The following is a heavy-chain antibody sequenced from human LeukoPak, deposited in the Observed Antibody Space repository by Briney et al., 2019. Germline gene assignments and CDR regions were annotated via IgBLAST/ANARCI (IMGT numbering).Heavy chain of an antibody. V-gene: IGHV1-8*01. J-gene: IGHJ4*02. Sequence: GAPVKVSCKASGYTFTSYDITWVRQASGEGLEWMGWMNPNNGNTGYAQRFQGRVTLTRDTSISTAYMELSSLRSEDTAVYYCARGFLDYDSSDYAFSYYWGQGTLVTVSS. CDR2: MNPNNGNT. CDR3: ARGFLDYDSSDYAFSYY. D-gene: IGHD3-22*01. CDR1: GYTFTSYD.